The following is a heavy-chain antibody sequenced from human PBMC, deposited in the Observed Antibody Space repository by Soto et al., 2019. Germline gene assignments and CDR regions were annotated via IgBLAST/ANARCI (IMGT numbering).Heavy chain of an antibody. Sequence: QVQLVQSGAEVKKPGSSVKVSCKASGGTFSSYAISWVRQAPGQGLEWMGGIIPIFGTANYAQKFQGRVTITADKSTSTAYMELSSLRSEDTAVYYCARDHYCSGGSCYEYYGMDVWGQGTTVTVSS. CDR1: GGTFSSYA. CDR3: ARDHYCSGGSCYEYYGMDV. J-gene: IGHJ6*02. V-gene: IGHV1-69*06. D-gene: IGHD2-15*01. CDR2: IIPIFGTA.